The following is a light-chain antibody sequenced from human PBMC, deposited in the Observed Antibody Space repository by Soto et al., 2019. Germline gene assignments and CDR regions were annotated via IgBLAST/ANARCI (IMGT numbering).Light chain of an antibody. V-gene: IGKV1-5*01. Sequence: DIQMTQSPSTQSASVGDRVTITCRASQSISTWLAWYQQKPGNAPKLLIFDASNLESGVPSRFSGSGSGTEFTLTIDSLQPDDFATYYCQQYNSDSRTFGQGTELDIK. CDR1: QSISTW. CDR2: DAS. CDR3: QQYNSDSRT. J-gene: IGKJ1*01.